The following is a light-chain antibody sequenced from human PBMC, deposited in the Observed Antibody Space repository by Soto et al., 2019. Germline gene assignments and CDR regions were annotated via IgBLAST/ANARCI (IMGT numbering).Light chain of an antibody. CDR2: EAS. CDR1: QSTRRY. Sequence: DIQMTQSPSPLSASVGDRVDITCRTSQSTRRYINCYQAKPGKAPKHLIYEASSLESGVPSRFSGSGSGTDFTLTISSLQPEDSATYYCQQSYSTPPFNFGPGTRVDI. CDR3: QQSYSTPPFN. J-gene: IGKJ3*01. V-gene: IGKV1-39*01.